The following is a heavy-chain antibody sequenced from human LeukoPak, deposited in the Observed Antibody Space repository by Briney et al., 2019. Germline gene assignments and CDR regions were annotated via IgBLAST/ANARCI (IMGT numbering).Heavy chain of an antibody. CDR1: GGSISSYY. CDR2: IYTSGST. D-gene: IGHD3-10*01. J-gene: IGHJ6*03. CDR3: ARDRFTMVRGVICGYYYYYYMDV. Sequence: KSSETLSLTCTVSGGSISSYYWSWIRQPAGKGLEWIGRIYTSGSTNYNPSLKGRVTMSVDTSKNQFSLKLSSVTAADTAVYYCARDRFTMVRGVICGYYYYYYMDVWGKGTTVTVSS. V-gene: IGHV4-4*07.